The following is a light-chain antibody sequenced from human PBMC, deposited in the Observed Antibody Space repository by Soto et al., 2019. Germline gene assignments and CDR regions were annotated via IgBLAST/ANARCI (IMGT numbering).Light chain of an antibody. CDR1: QSVGTH. V-gene: IGKV3-11*01. CDR3: RQRSYWPFT. CDR2: DTS. Sequence: SVGKECRSRRSLHQDKRATLSCRASQSVGTHLAWYQQKPGQAPRLLIYDTSNRASGVPARFSGSGSGTDFTLTISSLEPEDFALYYCRQRSYWPFTFGPGANVAIK. J-gene: IGKJ3*01.